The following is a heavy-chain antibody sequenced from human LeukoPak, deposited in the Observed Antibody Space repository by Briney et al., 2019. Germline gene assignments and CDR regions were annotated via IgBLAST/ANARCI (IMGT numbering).Heavy chain of an antibody. CDR2: IIPIFGTA. CDR1: GGTFSSYP. CDR3: ASSHSGDSNSFDY. D-gene: IGHD3-10*01. J-gene: IGHJ4*02. Sequence: ALVKVSCKASGGTFSSYPISWVRQAPGQGLEWMGGIIPIFGTANYAQKFQGRVTITADESTSTAYMELSSLRSEDTAVYYCASSHSGDSNSFDYWGQGTLVTVSS. V-gene: IGHV1-69*13.